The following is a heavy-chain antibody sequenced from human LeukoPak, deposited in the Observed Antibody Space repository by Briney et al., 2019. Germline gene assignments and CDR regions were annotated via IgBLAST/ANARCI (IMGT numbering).Heavy chain of an antibody. J-gene: IGHJ4*02. D-gene: IGHD3-22*01. Sequence: GGSLRLSCAASGFTFSSYWMSWVRQAPGKGLEWVANIEEDGDTTYYVDSVKGRFTISRDNANNSLYLQMNSLRAEDTAVYYCARGGYYYDSSGYYSFDYWGQGTLVTVSS. CDR1: GFTFSSYW. V-gene: IGHV3-7*01. CDR3: ARGGYYYDSSGYYSFDY. CDR2: IEEDGDTT.